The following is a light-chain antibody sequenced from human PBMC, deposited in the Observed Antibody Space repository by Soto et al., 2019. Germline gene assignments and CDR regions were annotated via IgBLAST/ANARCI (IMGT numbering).Light chain of an antibody. CDR3: QQYYRTLRT. J-gene: IGKJ1*01. V-gene: IGKV4-1*01. CDR1: QSVLSTSDNRNY. CDR2: WAS. Sequence: DIVMTQSPDSLAVSLGERATVNCRSSQSVLSTSDNRNYLSWYQKKPGQPPKLRIYWASTRGSGVPDRFSGSGSGTDFTLTISSLQAEDVSVYYCQQYYRTLRTFGQGTKVEIK.